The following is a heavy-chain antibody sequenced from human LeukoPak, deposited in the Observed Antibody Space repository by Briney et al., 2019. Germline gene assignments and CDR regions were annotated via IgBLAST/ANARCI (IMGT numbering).Heavy chain of an antibody. D-gene: IGHD3-16*01. CDR3: ASDGGPFDH. Sequence: GGSLRLSCTASGIMFSGYWMSWVRQAPGKGLEWVANIKQHGTEKYYVDSVKGRFTISRDDAKKSVYLQMDSLRAEDTAVYYCASDGGPFDHWGQGILVTVAS. J-gene: IGHJ4*02. V-gene: IGHV3-7*01. CDR2: IKQHGTEK. CDR1: GIMFSGYW.